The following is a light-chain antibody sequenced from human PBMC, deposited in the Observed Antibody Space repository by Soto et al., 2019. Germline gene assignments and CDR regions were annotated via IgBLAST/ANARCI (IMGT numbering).Light chain of an antibody. CDR3: QQYNDWPRT. V-gene: IGKV3-15*01. J-gene: IGKJ1*01. CDR2: GAS. Sequence: EIVMTQSPATLSVSPGERATLSCRASQSVGSNLAWFQQKPGQAPRLLIHGASTRANGIPARFSGSGSGTEFTLTISLQSEDLAVYYCQQYNDWPRTFGQGTKVDIK. CDR1: QSVGSN.